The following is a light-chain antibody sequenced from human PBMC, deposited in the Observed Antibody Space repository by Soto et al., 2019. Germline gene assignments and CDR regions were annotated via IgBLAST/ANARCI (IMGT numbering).Light chain of an antibody. V-gene: IGKV2-28*01. Sequence: DIVMTQSPLSLPVTPGEPASISCRSSQSLLHSNGYNYLDWYLQKPAQSPQLRIYLGSNRASGDPDSVSGRGSGTDYTLKISTVEAEDVGVYCCMQALQTPGTFGQGTKVEIK. J-gene: IGKJ1*01. CDR2: LGS. CDR1: QSLLHSNGYNY. CDR3: MQALQTPGT.